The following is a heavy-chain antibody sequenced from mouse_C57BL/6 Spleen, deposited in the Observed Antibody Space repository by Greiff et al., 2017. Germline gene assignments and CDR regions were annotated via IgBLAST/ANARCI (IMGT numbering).Heavy chain of an antibody. CDR3: ARFYSNYYFDY. CDR2: IYPGDGDT. CDR1: GYAFSSYW. Sequence: LVESGAELVKPGASVKISCKASGYAFSSYWMNWVKQRPGKGLEWIGQIYPGDGDTNYNGKFKGKATLTADKSSSTAYMQLSSLTSEDSAVYFCARFYSNYYFDYWGQGTTLTVSS. D-gene: IGHD2-5*01. V-gene: IGHV1-80*01. J-gene: IGHJ2*01.